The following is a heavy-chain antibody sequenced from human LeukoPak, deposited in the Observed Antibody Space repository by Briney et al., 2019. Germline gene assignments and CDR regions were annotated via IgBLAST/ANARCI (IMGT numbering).Heavy chain of an antibody. CDR3: ARGYCSGGSCYSLRWFDP. D-gene: IGHD2-15*01. Sequence: PSETLSLTCAVYGGSFSGYYWSWIRQPPGKGLEWIGEINHSGSTNYNPSLKSRVTMSVDTSKNQFSLKLSSVTAADTAVYYCARGYCSGGSCYSLRWFDPWGQGTLVTVSS. CDR1: GGSFSGYY. CDR2: INHSGST. V-gene: IGHV4-34*01. J-gene: IGHJ5*02.